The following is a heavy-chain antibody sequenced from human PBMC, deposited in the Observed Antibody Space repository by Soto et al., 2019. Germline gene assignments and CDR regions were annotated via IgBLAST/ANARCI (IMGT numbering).Heavy chain of an antibody. Sequence: SVDICWNASRYGLTCFSSRSLRHSHERGLEWMGWMNPSSGETGSEQNLQGRVTMTRDISTRTVFMQLRSLRYEDTAIYYCARLAEYCNGIKCYTNFAYWGRGTQVTVSP. J-gene: IGHJ4*01. CDR3: ARLAEYCNGIKCYTNFAY. V-gene: IGHV1-8*01. CDR1: RYGLTCFS. CDR2: MNPSSGET. D-gene: IGHD3-16*02.